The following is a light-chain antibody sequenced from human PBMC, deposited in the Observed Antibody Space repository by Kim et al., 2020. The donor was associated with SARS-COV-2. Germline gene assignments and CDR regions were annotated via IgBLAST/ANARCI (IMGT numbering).Light chain of an antibody. J-gene: IGKJ3*01. CDR1: QNINRY. Sequence: DIQMTQSPSSMSASVGDRVTITCRASQNINRYLNWYQQKRGKAPKLLIYAASNLQSGVPSRFSGSGSGTDFTLTINSLQLEDFATYYCQQSDSTRFTFGPGTKVDIK. CDR3: QQSDSTRFT. V-gene: IGKV1-39*01. CDR2: AAS.